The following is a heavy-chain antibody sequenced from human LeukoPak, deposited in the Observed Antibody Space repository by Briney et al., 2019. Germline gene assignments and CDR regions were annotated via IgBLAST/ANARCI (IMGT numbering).Heavy chain of an antibody. J-gene: IGHJ3*02. CDR3: ARELREHGVFDI. Sequence: PGGSLRLSCAASGFTVSTNYMNWVRQAPGKGLEWVSYISSSGSTIYYADSVKGRFTISRDNSKNTLYLQMNSLRGDDTAVYYCARELREHGVFDIWGQGTMVTVSS. CDR2: ISSSGSTI. CDR1: GFTVSTNY. V-gene: IGHV3-48*01. D-gene: IGHD1-26*01.